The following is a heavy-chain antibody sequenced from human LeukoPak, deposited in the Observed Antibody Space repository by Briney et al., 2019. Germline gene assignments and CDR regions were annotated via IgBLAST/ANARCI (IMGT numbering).Heavy chain of an antibody. CDR2: IDYRGST. V-gene: IGHV4-59*01. CDR1: GGSISSYY. D-gene: IGHD1-1*01. Sequence: SETLSLTCTVSGGSISSYYWSWIRQPPRKGLEWLGSIDYRGSTQYNPSLKSRVTISVDTSKQQFSLKLSSVTAADTAVYYCARDLELERNRWNYFESWGQGTLVTVSS. CDR3: ARDLELERNRWNYFES. J-gene: IGHJ4*02.